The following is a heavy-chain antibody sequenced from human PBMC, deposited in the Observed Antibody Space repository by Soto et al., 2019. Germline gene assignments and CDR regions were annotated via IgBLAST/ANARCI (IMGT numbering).Heavy chain of an antibody. CDR3: ARDRGDGIDY. D-gene: IGHD3-10*01. CDR1: GDSISSGGYY. CDR2: IYYSGST. J-gene: IGHJ4*02. Sequence: PSETLSLTCTVSGDSISSGGYYWSWIRQHPGKGLEWIGYIYYSGSTYYNPSLKSRVTISVDTSKNQFSLKLSSVTAADTAVYYCARDRGDGIDYWGQGTLVTVSS. V-gene: IGHV4-31*03.